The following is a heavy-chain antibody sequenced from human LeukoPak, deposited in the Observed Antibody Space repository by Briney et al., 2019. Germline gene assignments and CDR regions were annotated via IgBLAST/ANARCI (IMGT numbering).Heavy chain of an antibody. CDR1: GFTFSSYA. CDR3: ARGYCSSTSCYNDY. D-gene: IGHD2-2*02. V-gene: IGHV3-30-3*01. CDR2: ISYDGSNK. J-gene: IGHJ4*02. Sequence: TGGSLRLSCAASGFTFSSYAMNWVRQAPGKGLEWVVVISYDGSNKYYADSVKGRFTISRDNSKNTLYLQMNSLRAEDTAVYYCARGYCSSTSCYNDYWGQGTLVTVSS.